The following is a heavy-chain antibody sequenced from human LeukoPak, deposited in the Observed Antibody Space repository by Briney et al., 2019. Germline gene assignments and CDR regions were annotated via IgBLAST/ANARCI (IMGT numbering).Heavy chain of an antibody. J-gene: IGHJ4*02. Sequence: SETLSLTCTVSGGSISRYYWSWIRQPPGKGLEWIGYIYYSGSTNCNPSLKSRVTILVETSKNQFSLKVSSVTAADTAVYYCARGRYSGSCFDNWGQGSLVTVSS. CDR1: GGSISRYY. CDR2: IYYSGST. D-gene: IGHD1-26*01. CDR3: ARGRYSGSCFDN. V-gene: IGHV4-59*01.